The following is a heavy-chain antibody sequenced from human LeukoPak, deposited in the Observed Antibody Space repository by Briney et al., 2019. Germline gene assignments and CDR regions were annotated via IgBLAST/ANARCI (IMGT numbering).Heavy chain of an antibody. CDR3: ARDSPPYYDILTGPAIDY. CDR1: GFTFSSYW. CDR2: ISSSSSTI. Sequence: GGSLRLSCAASGFTFSSYWMSWVRQAPGKGLEWVSYISSSSSTIYYADSVKGRFTISRDNAKNSLYLQMNSLRAEDTAVYYCARDSPPYYDILTGPAIDYWGQGTLVTVSS. J-gene: IGHJ4*02. V-gene: IGHV3-48*01. D-gene: IGHD3-9*01.